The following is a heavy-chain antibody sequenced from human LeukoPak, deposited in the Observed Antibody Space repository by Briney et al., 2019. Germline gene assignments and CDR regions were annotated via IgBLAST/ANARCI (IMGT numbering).Heavy chain of an antibody. CDR1: EFTFSSYE. CDR3: ATEWLLGAMNAFDI. J-gene: IGHJ3*02. D-gene: IGHD3-22*01. Sequence: GGSLRLSCVTSEFTFSSYEMNWVRQAPGKGLEWVSYISGSGSPIFYADSVKGRFTISRDNAQNSLYLQMNSLRVEDTAVYYCATEWLLGAMNAFDIWGQGTMVTVSS. V-gene: IGHV3-48*03. CDR2: ISGSGSPI.